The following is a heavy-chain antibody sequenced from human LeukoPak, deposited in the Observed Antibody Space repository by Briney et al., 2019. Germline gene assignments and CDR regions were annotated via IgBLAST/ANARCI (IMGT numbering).Heavy chain of an antibody. J-gene: IGHJ4*02. D-gene: IGHD2-15*01. CDR3: AREGYCSGGSCYFD. CDR2: IIPIFGTA. V-gene: IGHV1-69*05. CDR1: GGTFSSYA. Sequence: SVKVSCKASGGTFSSYAISWVRQAPGQGLEWMGGIIPIFGTANYAQKFQGRVTITTDESTSTAYMGLSSLRSEDTAVYYCAREGYCSGGSCYFDWGQGTLVTVSS.